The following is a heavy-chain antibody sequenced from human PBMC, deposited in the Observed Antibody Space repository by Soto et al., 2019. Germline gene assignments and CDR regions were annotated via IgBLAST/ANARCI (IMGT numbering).Heavy chain of an antibody. D-gene: IGHD5-18*01. CDR2: ISAYNGNT. Sequence: GASVKVSCKAPGYTFTSYGISWVRQAPGQGLEWMGWISAYNGNTNYAQKLQGRVTMTTDTSTSTAYMELRSLRSDDTAVYYCARGGYSYGLNTRYYYYGMDVWGQGTTVTVSS. CDR3: ARGGYSYGLNTRYYYYGMDV. V-gene: IGHV1-18*01. J-gene: IGHJ6*02. CDR1: GYTFTSYG.